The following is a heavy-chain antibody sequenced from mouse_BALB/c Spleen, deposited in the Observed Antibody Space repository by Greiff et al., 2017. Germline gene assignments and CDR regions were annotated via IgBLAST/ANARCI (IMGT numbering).Heavy chain of an antibody. V-gene: IGHV1-81*01. J-gene: IGHJ3*01. CDR3: ARGGDFAY. CDR2: IYPGSGST. D-gene: IGHD2-13*01. Sequence: QVQLQQSGAELVKPGASVKLSCKASGYTFTDYVISWVKQRTGQGLEWIGEIYPGSGSTYYSEKFKGKATLTADKSSNTAYMQLSSLTSEDSAVYFCARGGDFAYWGQGTLVTVSA. CDR1: GYTFTDYV.